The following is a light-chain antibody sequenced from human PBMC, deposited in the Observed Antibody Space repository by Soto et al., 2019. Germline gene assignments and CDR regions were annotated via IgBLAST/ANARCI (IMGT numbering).Light chain of an antibody. CDR2: DVS. Sequence: QSALTQPAAVSRAAGQAITISCTGTSSDVGGYNYVSWYQQHPGKAPKFMIYDVSNRPSGVSNRFSGSKSGNTASLTISGLQAEDEADYYCSSYTTSNTRQIVFGTGTKVTVL. J-gene: IGLJ1*01. CDR3: SSYTTSNTRQIV. CDR1: SSDVGGYNY. V-gene: IGLV2-14*01.